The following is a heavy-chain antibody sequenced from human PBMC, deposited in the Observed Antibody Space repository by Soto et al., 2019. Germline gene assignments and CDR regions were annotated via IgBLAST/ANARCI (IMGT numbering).Heavy chain of an antibody. Sequence: LSLTCTVSGGSISSGDYYWSWIRQPPGKGLEWIGYIYYSGSTYYNPSLKSRVTISVDTSKNQFSLKLSSVTAADTAVYYCARDNILGILYGGMDVWGQGTTVTVS. D-gene: IGHD3-3*01. CDR1: GGSISSGDYY. J-gene: IGHJ6*02. CDR2: IYYSGST. CDR3: ARDNILGILYGGMDV. V-gene: IGHV4-30-4*01.